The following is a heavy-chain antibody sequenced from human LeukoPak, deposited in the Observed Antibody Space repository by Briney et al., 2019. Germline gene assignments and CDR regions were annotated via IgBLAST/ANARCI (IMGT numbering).Heavy chain of an antibody. J-gene: IGHJ4*02. CDR3: ARPTNTAMVPYYFDY. CDR1: GLTFDDYG. CDR2: VNWDGDST. D-gene: IGHD5-18*01. V-gene: IGHV3-20*04. Sequence: PGGSLRLSCAASGLTFDDYGMSWVRQAPGKGLEWVSGVNWDGDSTGYADSVKGRFTISRDNAKNSLYLQMNSLRAEDTALYYCARPTNTAMVPYYFDYWGQGTLVTVPS.